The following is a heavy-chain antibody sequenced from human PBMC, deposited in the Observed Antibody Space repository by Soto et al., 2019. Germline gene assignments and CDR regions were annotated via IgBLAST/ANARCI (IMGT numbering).Heavy chain of an antibody. CDR2: IRSKAYGGTT. D-gene: IGHD6-13*01. J-gene: IGHJ6*02. Sequence: PGGSLRLSCTASGFTFGDYAMSWVRQAPGKGLEWVGFIRSKAYGGTTEYAASVKGRFTISRDDSKSIAYLQMNSLKTEDTAVYYCTRDLGIAAAGTSDYYYGMDVWGQGTTVNVS. V-gene: IGHV3-49*04. CDR1: GFTFGDYA. CDR3: TRDLGIAAAGTSDYYYGMDV.